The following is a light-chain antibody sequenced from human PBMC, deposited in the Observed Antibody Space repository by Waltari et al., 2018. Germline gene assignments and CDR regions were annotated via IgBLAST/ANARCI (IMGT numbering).Light chain of an antibody. CDR1: QTITTY. CDR2: VAS. CDR3: QQSYSTPYT. V-gene: IGKV1-39*01. J-gene: IGKJ2*01. Sequence: DIQMTQSPSSLSASVGDRVTITCRASQTITTYLNWYQQKPGKPPKLLIYVASNLQSGVPSRFSGSGYGADFTLTISTLQPEDFATYYCQQSYSTPYTFGQETKLDIK.